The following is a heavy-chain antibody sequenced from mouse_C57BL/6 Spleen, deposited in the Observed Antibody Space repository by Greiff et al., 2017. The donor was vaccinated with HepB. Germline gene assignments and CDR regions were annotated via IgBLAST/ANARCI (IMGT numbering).Heavy chain of an antibody. CDR3: ASYGNWFAY. Sequence: VKVVESGPGLVQPSQSLSITCTVSGFSLTSYGVHWVRQSPGKGLEWLGVIWSGGSTDYNAAFISRLSISKDNSKSQVFFKMNSLQADDTAIYYCASYGNWFAYWGQGTLVTVSA. CDR2: IWSGGST. CDR1: GFSLTSYG. V-gene: IGHV2-2*01. J-gene: IGHJ3*01. D-gene: IGHD2-1*01.